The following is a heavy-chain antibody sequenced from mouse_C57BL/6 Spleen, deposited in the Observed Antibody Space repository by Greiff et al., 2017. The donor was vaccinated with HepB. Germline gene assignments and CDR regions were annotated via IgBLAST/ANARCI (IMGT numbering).Heavy chain of an antibody. CDR2: INPSNGGT. Sequence: QVQLQQPGTELVKPGASVKLSCKASGYTFTSYWMHWVKQRPGQGLEWIGNINPSNGGTNYNEKFKSKATLTVDKSSITAYMQLSSLTSEDSAVYYCARYPLYDGYDEYFDVWGTGTTVTVSS. J-gene: IGHJ1*03. CDR1: GYTFTSYW. D-gene: IGHD2-3*01. CDR3: ARYPLYDGYDEYFDV. V-gene: IGHV1-53*01.